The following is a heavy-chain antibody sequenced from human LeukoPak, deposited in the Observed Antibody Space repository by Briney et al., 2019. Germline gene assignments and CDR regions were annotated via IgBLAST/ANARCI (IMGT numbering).Heavy chain of an antibody. Sequence: GGSLRLSCSASGFTFSSYAMHWVRQAPGKGLEYVSAISSNGGSTYYADSVKGRFTISRDNSKNTLYLQMSSLRAEDTAVYYCVTDGRGILVRGTTFDHWGQGTLVTVSS. CDR1: GFTFSSYA. J-gene: IGHJ4*02. CDR3: VTDGRGILVRGTTFDH. D-gene: IGHD3-10*01. CDR2: ISSNGGST. V-gene: IGHV3-64D*06.